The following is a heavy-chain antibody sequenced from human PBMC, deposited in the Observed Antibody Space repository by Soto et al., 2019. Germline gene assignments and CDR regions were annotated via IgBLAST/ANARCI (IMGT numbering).Heavy chain of an antibody. J-gene: IGHJ4*02. Sequence: SETLSLTCTVSGGSISTYYWSWIRQPPGKGLEWIGYINYSGNTNYNPSLKSRVTISVDTSKNQFSLKLTSVTAADTAVYYCARVFDSSGYSRNDYWGQGTLVTISS. CDR1: GGSISTYY. CDR3: ARVFDSSGYSRNDY. V-gene: IGHV4-59*01. D-gene: IGHD3-22*01. CDR2: INYSGNT.